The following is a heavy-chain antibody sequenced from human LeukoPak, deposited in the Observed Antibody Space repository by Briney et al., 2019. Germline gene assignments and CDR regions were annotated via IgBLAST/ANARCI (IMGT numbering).Heavy chain of an antibody. J-gene: IGHJ3*02. Sequence: SVKVSCKASGGTFSSYAISWVRQAPGQGLEWMGGIIPIFGTASYAQKFQGRVTITADKSTSTAYMELSSLRSEDTAVYYCARGDVVVPAAFLHAFDIWGQGTMATVSS. V-gene: IGHV1-69*06. CDR3: ARGDVVVPAAFLHAFDI. D-gene: IGHD2-2*01. CDR2: IIPIFGTA. CDR1: GGTFSSYA.